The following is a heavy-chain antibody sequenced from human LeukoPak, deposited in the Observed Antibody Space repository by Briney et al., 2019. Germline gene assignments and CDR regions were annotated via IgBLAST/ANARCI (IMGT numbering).Heavy chain of an antibody. CDR2: ISGSGGST. V-gene: IGHV3-23*01. CDR3: AKELRTSGWAGFYAFDI. D-gene: IGHD6-19*01. J-gene: IGHJ3*02. Sequence: PGGSLRLSCAASGFTFSSYAMSWVRQAPGKGLEWVSAISGSGGSTYYADSVKGRFTISRDNSKNTLYLQMNSLRAEDTAVYYCAKELRTSGWAGFYAFDIWGQGTMVTVSS. CDR1: GFTFSSYA.